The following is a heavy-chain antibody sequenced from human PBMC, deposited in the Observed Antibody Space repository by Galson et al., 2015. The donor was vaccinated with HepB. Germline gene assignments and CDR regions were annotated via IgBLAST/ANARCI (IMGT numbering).Heavy chain of an antibody. CDR3: TTSSPATQYYYGMDV. CDR2: IKSKTDGGTT. Sequence: SLRLSCAASGFTFSNAWMNWVRQAPGKGLEWVGRIKSKTDGGTTDYAAPVKGRFTISRDDSKNTLYLQMNSLKTEDTAVYYCTTSSPATQYYYGMDVWGQGTTVTVSS. D-gene: IGHD5-12*01. J-gene: IGHJ6*02. V-gene: IGHV3-15*07. CDR1: GFTFSNAW.